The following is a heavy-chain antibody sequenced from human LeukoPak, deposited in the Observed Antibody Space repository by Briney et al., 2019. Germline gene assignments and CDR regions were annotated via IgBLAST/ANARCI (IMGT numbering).Heavy chain of an antibody. Sequence: GGSLRLSCAASGFTFSSYSMNWVRQAPGKGLEWVSYISSSSSTIYYADSVKGRFTISRDNAKNSLYLQMNSLRDEDTAVYYCARGMITFGGVSQRHYYYYYYGMGVWGQGTTVTVSS. J-gene: IGHJ6*02. CDR2: ISSSSSTI. V-gene: IGHV3-48*02. CDR1: GFTFSSYS. D-gene: IGHD3-16*01. CDR3: ARGMITFGGVSQRHYYYYYYGMGV.